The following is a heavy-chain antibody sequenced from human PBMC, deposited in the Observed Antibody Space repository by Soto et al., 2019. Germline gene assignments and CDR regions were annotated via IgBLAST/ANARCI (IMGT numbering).Heavy chain of an antibody. CDR1: GFICDDYG. J-gene: IGHJ4*02. V-gene: IGHV3-20*04. Sequence: GXSLRLSCVASGFICDDYGMSCARQAPGKGLEWVSGVNWNGGSTGYADSVKGRFTISRDNAKNFLFLQMNSLGVEDTAFYYCVRGASLNFDYWGQGTLVTVSS. CDR2: VNWNGGST. CDR3: VRGASLNFDY. D-gene: IGHD1-26*01.